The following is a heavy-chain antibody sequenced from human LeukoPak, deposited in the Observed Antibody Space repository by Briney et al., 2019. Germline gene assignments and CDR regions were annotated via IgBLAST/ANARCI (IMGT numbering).Heavy chain of an antibody. CDR1: GGSISSSRYY. V-gene: IGHV4-39*01. CDR3: ARQGRGPNYFDY. Sequence: SETLSLTCTVSGGSISSSRYYWGWIRQPPGKGLEWIGSIYYSGSTYSNPSLKSRVTISVDTSKNQFSLKLSSVTAADTAVYYCARQGRGPNYFDYWGQGTLVTVSS. D-gene: IGHD3-10*01. J-gene: IGHJ4*02. CDR2: IYYSGST.